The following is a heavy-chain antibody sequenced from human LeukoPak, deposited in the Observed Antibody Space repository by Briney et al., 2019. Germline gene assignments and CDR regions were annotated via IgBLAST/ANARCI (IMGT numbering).Heavy chain of an antibody. CDR3: ASGGITMVRGGDYSYYGMDV. J-gene: IGHJ6*02. CDR1: GGSISSGGYS. D-gene: IGHD3-10*01. CDR2: IYHSGST. V-gene: IGHV4-30-2*01. Sequence: SQTLSLTCAVSGGSISSGGYSWSWIREPPGKGLEWIGYIYHSGSTYYNPSLKSRVTISVDRSKNQFSLKLSSVTAADTAVYYCASGGITMVRGGDYSYYGMDVWGQGTTVTVSS.